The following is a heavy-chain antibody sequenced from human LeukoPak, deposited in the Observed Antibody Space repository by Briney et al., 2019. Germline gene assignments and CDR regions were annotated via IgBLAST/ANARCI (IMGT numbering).Heavy chain of an antibody. Sequence: SVKLSCKASGGTFSSYAISWVRQAPGQGLEWMGGIIPIFGTANYAQKFQGRVTITADESTSTAYMELSSLRSEDTAVYYCASELQEGGGNSDYYYGMDVWGQGTTVTVSS. D-gene: IGHD4-23*01. J-gene: IGHJ6*02. CDR1: GGTFSSYA. CDR2: IIPIFGTA. V-gene: IGHV1-69*01. CDR3: ASELQEGGGNSDYYYGMDV.